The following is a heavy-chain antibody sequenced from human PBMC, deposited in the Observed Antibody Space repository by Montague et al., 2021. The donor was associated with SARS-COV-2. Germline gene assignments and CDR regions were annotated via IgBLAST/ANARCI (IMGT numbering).Heavy chain of an antibody. CDR3: ARGGVGLWFGRALDY. V-gene: IGHV4-4*02. Sequence: SETLSLTCAVSGGSISSSNWWSWVRQPPGKELEWIGEIYHSGSTNYNPSLKSRVTISVDKSKNQFSLKLSSVTAADTAVYYCARGGVGLWFGRALDYWGQGTLVTVSS. J-gene: IGHJ4*02. D-gene: IGHD3-10*01. CDR1: GGSISSSNW. CDR2: IYHSGST.